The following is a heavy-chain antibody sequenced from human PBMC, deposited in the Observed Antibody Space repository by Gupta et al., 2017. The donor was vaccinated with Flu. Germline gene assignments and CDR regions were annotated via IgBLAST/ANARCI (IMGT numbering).Heavy chain of an antibody. CDR3: ARGLFCTNGLCNWYFDL. D-gene: IGHD2-8*01. J-gene: IGHJ2*01. CDR1: GSFSGYF. V-gene: IGHV4-34*01. CDR2: INHNGNA. Sequence: GSFSGYFWTWIRQPPGKGLEWIGEINHNGNATLNSSLKSRVTMSVDTSKNQFSLRVTSVTAADTAVYYCARGLFCTNGLCNWYFDLWGRGTLVSVSS.